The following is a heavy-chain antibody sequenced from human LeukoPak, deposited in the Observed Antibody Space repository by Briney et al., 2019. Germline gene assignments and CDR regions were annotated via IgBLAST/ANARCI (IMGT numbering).Heavy chain of an antibody. D-gene: IGHD6-13*01. Sequence: GGSLRLSCAASGFTFSSYSMNWVRQAPGKGLVWVSRINSDGSSTSYADSVKGRFTISRDNAKNTLYLQMNSLRAEDTAVYYCARSRIAAAGGFDPWGQGTLVTVSS. CDR3: ARSRIAAAGGFDP. CDR1: GFTFSSYS. CDR2: INSDGSST. J-gene: IGHJ5*02. V-gene: IGHV3-74*01.